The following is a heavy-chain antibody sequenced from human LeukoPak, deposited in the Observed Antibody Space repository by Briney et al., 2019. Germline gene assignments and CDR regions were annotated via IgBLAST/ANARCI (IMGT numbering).Heavy chain of an antibody. J-gene: IGHJ4*02. CDR1: GVAVSSNY. V-gene: IGHV3-53*01. Sequence: GGSLRLSCAASGVAVSSNYMSWVRQTPGKGLEWVSLIYSGGSTYYADSVKGRFTISRDNSKNTLYLQMNSLRAEDTAVYYCARAICSGGKCYFDYWGQGTLVTVSS. CDR3: ARAICSGGKCYFDY. D-gene: IGHD2-15*01. CDR2: IYSGGST.